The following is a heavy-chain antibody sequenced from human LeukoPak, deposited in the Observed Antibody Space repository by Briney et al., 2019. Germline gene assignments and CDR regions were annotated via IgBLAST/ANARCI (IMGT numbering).Heavy chain of an antibody. CDR3: AKDGHSYGDSTGYFDY. CDR1: GFTFSSYA. D-gene: IGHD5-18*01. J-gene: IGHJ4*02. Sequence: GGSLGLSCAASGFTFSSYAMSWVRQAPGKGLEWVSAISGSGGSTYYADSVKGRFTISRDNSKNTLYLPLNSLRAEDTAVYYCAKDGHSYGDSTGYFDYWGQGTLVTVSS. CDR2: ISGSGGST. V-gene: IGHV3-23*01.